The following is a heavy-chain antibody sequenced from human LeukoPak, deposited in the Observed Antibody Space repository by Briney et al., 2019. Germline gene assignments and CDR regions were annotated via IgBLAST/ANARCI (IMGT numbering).Heavy chain of an antibody. J-gene: IGHJ5*02. CDR1: GGSISSGDYY. D-gene: IGHD2-2*02. CDR2: IYYSGST. CDR3: ARAGVCTSCYSIWFDP. V-gene: IGHV4-30-4*01. Sequence: SQTLSLTCTVSGGSISSGDYYWSWIRQPPGKGLEWIGYIYYSGSTYYNPSLKSRVTISVDTSKNQFSLKLSSVTAADTAVYYCARAGVCTSCYSIWFDPWGQGTLVTVSS.